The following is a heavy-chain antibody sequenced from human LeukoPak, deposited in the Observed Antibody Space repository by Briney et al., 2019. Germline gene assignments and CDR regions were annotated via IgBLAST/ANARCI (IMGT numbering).Heavy chain of an antibody. CDR1: GYSISSGYY. J-gene: IGHJ4*02. CDR3: ARQGSSWYIDY. Sequence: SETLSLTCAVSGYSISSGYYWGWIRQPPGKGLEWMGSIYHSGSTYYNPSLKGRVTISVDTANNQFSLKLSSVTAADTAVYLCARQGSSWYIDYWGQGTLVTVSS. V-gene: IGHV4-38-2*01. CDR2: IYHSGST. D-gene: IGHD6-13*01.